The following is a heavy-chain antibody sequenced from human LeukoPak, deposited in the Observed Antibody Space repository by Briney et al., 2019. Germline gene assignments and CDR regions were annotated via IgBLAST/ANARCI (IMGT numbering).Heavy chain of an antibody. Sequence: GASVKVSCKASGYTFTSYGISWVRQAPGQGLEWMGWISAYNGNTNYAQKLQGRVTMTTDTSTSTAYMELRSLRSDDTAVYYCARDVWWSYCSSTSCQGPFGYWGQGTLVTVSS. CDR2: ISAYNGNT. J-gene: IGHJ4*02. CDR1: GYTFTSYG. D-gene: IGHD2-2*01. CDR3: ARDVWWSYCSSTSCQGPFGY. V-gene: IGHV1-18*01.